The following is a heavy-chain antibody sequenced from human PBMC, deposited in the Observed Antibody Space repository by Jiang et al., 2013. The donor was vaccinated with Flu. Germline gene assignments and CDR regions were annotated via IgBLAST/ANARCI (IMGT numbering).Heavy chain of an antibody. CDR2: IRSKAYGGTT. CDR3: TRETGEPYTDWGVGLDY. Sequence: VQLLESGGGLVQPGRSLRLSCTASGFTFGDYAMSWVRQAPGKGLEWVGFIRSKAYGGTTEYAASVKGRFTISRDDSKSIAYLQMNSLKTEDTAVYYCTRETGEPYTDWGVGLDYWGPGEPWSPSPQ. J-gene: IGHJ4*02. CDR1: GFTFGDYA. D-gene: IGHD3-16*01. V-gene: IGHV3-49*04.